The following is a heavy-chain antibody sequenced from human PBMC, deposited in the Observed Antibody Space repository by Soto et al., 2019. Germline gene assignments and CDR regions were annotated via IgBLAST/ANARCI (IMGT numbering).Heavy chain of an antibody. CDR3: VRQVIDYLHGLVDV. CDR1: SGPDRSHN. D-gene: IGHD4-17*01. J-gene: IGHJ6*02. Sequence: QVQLQQSGPRLVKPSETLSLTCTVSSGPDRSHNWGWIRQPPVRGLEWIGYVYYTGDTPYNPILSRRVTISSDTATNDISLTLNSVTAADTAVYYCVRQVIDYLHGLVDVCGQGTTVSVSS. CDR2: VYYTGDT. V-gene: IGHV4-59*08.